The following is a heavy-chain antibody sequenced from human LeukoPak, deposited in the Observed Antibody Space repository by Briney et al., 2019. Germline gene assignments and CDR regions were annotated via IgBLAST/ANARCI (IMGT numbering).Heavy chain of an antibody. CDR2: ISSSSSTI. D-gene: IGHD6-19*01. V-gene: IGHV3-48*01. Sequence: PGGTLRLSCAASGFTFSSYSMNWVRQAPGKGLEWVSYISSSSSTIYYADSVKGRFTISRDNAKNSLYLQMNSLRAEDTAVYYCARAPQYSSGWYGEEYFQHWGQGTLVTVSS. CDR3: ARAPQYSSGWYGEEYFQH. CDR1: GFTFSSYS. J-gene: IGHJ1*01.